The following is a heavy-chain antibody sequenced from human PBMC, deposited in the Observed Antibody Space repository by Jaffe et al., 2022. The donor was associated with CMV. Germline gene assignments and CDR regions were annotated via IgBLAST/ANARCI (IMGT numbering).Heavy chain of an antibody. CDR3: ASLGDHDYGDYWTTFDY. J-gene: IGHJ4*02. CDR2: IKQDGSEK. CDR1: GFTFSSYW. D-gene: IGHD4-17*01. Sequence: EVQLVESGGGLVQPGGSLRLSCAASGFTFSSYWMSWVRQAPGKGLEWVANIKQDGSEKYYVDSVKGRFTISRDNAKNSLYLQMNSLRAEDTAVYYCASLGDHDYGDYWTTFDYWGQGTLVTVSS. V-gene: IGHV3-7*03.